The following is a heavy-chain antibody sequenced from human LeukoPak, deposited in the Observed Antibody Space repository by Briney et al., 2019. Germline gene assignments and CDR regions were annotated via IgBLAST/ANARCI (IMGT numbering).Heavy chain of an antibody. V-gene: IGHV3-30*02. J-gene: IGHJ4*02. CDR1: AFTFSAYG. CDR2: IRFDGVDK. D-gene: IGHD2-15*01. Sequence: GGSLRLSCAASAFTFSAYGMHWVRQTPGKGLEWVAFIRFDGVDKYYADSVKGRFTISRDNSKNTVYLQMNSLRAEDAAVYYCARAPVTSCRGAFCYPFDYWGPGILVTVSS. CDR3: ARAPVTSCRGAFCYPFDY.